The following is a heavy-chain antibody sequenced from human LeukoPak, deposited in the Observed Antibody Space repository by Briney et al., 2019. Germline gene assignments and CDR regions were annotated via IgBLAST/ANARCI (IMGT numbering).Heavy chain of an antibody. V-gene: IGHV3-30*04. Sequence: GRSLRLSCAASGFTFSSYAMHWVRQAPGKGLEWVAVISYDGSNKYYADSVKGRFTISRDNSKNTLYLQMNSLRAEDTAVYYCARDSGYDFFDQWGQGTLVTVSS. D-gene: IGHD5-12*01. CDR3: ARDSGYDFFDQ. CDR2: ISYDGSNK. CDR1: GFTFSSYA. J-gene: IGHJ4*02.